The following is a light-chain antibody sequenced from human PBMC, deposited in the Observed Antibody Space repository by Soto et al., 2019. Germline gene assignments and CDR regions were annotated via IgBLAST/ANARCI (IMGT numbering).Light chain of an antibody. Sequence: QSVLTQPASVSGSPGQSITISCTGTSRDVGAYNYVSWYQQHPGEDPKLIIHEVTNRPSGVSNRFSGSKSGNTASLTISGLQAEDEADYYCSSHTNTETWVFGGGTKLTVL. J-gene: IGLJ3*02. CDR1: SRDVGAYNY. CDR3: SSHTNTETWV. CDR2: EVT. V-gene: IGLV2-14*01.